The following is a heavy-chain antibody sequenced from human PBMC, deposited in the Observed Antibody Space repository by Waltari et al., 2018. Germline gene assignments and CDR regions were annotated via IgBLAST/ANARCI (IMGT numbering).Heavy chain of an antibody. J-gene: IGHJ4*02. Sequence: EVQLVESGGGLIQPGGSLRLSCAASGFTVSSNYMSWVRQAPGKGLEWVSVIYSGGSTYYADSVKGRVTISRDNSKNPLYLQMNSLRAEDTAVYYWARVASSSGAGSFDYWGQGTLVTVSS. CDR2: IYSGGST. V-gene: IGHV3-53*01. CDR1: GFTVSSNY. D-gene: IGHD2-2*01. CDR3: ARVASSSGAGSFDY.